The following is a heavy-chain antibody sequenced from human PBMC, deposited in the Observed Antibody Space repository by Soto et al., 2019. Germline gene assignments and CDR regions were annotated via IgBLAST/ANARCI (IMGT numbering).Heavy chain of an antibody. CDR2: IYHSGST. J-gene: IGHJ5*01. D-gene: IGHD2-15*01. CDR1: GDSISRGGYY. Sequence: QVQLQESGPGLVKPSQTLSLTCTVSGDSISRGGYYYNWIRQLPGKGLEWIGYIYHSGSTNYNPSLRSRFPLSVDTSKNQLALEVRFVTPAEPAVYYCVTDGAGGYGLGWFDPWGQGTQLSVSS. CDR3: VTDGAGGYGLGWFDP. V-gene: IGHV4-31*03.